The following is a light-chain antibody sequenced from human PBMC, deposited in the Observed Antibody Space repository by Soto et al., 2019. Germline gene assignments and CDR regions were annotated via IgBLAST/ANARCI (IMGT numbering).Light chain of an antibody. J-gene: IGKJ4*01. Sequence: EIVMTQSPATLSVSPGERATLSCRASPSVAGNLAWYHQKPGQAPRLLMYGAYTRATGIPARFSGSGSGTEFTLTISSLQSEDFGVYYCQQYNNWPLTFGGGNKVEIK. CDR2: GAY. V-gene: IGKV3-15*01. CDR3: QQYNNWPLT. CDR1: PSVAGN.